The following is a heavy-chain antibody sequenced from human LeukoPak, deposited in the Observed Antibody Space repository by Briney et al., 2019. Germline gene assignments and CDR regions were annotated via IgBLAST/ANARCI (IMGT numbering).Heavy chain of an antibody. CDR1: GGSISSYY. Sequence: SETLSLTCTVSGGSISSYYWSWIRQPPGKGLEWIGYIYYSGSTNYNPSLKSRVTISVDRSKNQFSLKLSSVTAADTAVYYCARDSRAYGYGNYFDYWGQGTLVTVSS. CDR3: ARDSRAYGYGNYFDY. D-gene: IGHD5-18*01. J-gene: IGHJ4*02. V-gene: IGHV4-59*12. CDR2: IYYSGST.